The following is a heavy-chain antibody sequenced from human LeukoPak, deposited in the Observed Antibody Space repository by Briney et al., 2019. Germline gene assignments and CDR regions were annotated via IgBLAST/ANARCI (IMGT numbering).Heavy chain of an antibody. CDR1: GGSISSSNW. CDR3: ARHGYPMAPFDY. Sequence: PSETLSLTCAVSGGSISSSNWWSWVRQPPGKGLEWIGEIYHSGSTNYNPSLKSRVTISVDTSKNQFSLKLSSVTAADTAVYYCARHGYPMAPFDYWGQGTLVTVSS. CDR2: IYHSGST. D-gene: IGHD3-10*01. J-gene: IGHJ4*02. V-gene: IGHV4-4*02.